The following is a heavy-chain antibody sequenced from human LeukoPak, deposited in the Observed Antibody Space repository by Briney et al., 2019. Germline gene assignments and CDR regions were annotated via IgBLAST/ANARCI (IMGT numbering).Heavy chain of an antibody. CDR2: MNPNSGNT. Sequence: ASVTVSCTASGYTFTSYDINWVRQATGQGLEWMGWMNPNSGNTDYAQKFQGRFTITINTSISTAYMELSSLRSEDTAVYYCARAFGGHDEWYYFDYWGQGTLVTVSS. CDR1: GYTFTSYD. D-gene: IGHD5-12*01. V-gene: IGHV1-8*03. J-gene: IGHJ4*02. CDR3: ARAFGGHDEWYYFDY.